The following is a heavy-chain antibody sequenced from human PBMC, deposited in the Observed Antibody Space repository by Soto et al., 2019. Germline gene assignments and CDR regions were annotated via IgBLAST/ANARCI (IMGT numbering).Heavy chain of an antibody. D-gene: IGHD3-22*01. J-gene: IGHJ4*02. CDR2: VYYSGST. Sequence: LSLTCTVSGGSISSGDYYWSWIRQPPGKGLEWIGYVYYSGSTYYNPSLKSRVTISVDTSKNQFSLKLSSVTAADTAVYYCARVPEDYYDSSGYYLPYFDYWGQGTLVTVSS. CDR1: GGSISSGDYY. CDR3: ARVPEDYYDSSGYYLPYFDY. V-gene: IGHV4-30-4*01.